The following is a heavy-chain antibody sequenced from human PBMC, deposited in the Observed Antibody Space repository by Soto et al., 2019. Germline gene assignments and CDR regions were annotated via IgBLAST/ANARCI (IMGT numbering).Heavy chain of an antibody. D-gene: IGHD1-26*01. CDR1: GFTFSSYG. J-gene: IGHJ6*03. V-gene: IGHV3-33*01. CDR2: IWYDGSNK. Sequence: PGESLKISCAASGFTFSSYGMHWVRQAPGKGLEWVAVIWYDGSNKYYADSVKGRFTISRDNSKNTLYLQMNSLRAEDTAVYYCARDLEYSGSYYMDVWGKGTTVTVSS. CDR3: ARDLEYSGSYYMDV.